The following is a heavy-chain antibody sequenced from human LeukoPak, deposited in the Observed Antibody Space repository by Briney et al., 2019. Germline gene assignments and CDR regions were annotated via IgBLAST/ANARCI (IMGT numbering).Heavy chain of an antibody. D-gene: IGHD5-12*01. Sequence: SQTLSLTCTVSGGSISSGSFHWSWIRQPAGKGLEWLGRINTSGSTNYNPSLKSRVTISVDTSKNQFSLKLRSVTAADTAVYYCARDFGPTYNGLHYYYYMDVWGKGTTVTVSS. CDR1: GGSISSGSFH. J-gene: IGHJ6*03. CDR2: INTSGST. V-gene: IGHV4-61*02. CDR3: ARDFGPTYNGLHYYYYMDV.